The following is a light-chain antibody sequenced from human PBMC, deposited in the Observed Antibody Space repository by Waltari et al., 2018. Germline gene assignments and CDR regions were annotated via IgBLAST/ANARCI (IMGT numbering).Light chain of an antibody. J-gene: IGKJ1*01. CDR2: DAS. CDR3: QHYHNWPRT. Sequence: EIVMTQSPATLSVSPGERATLSCRASQSVRSNLAWYQQKPGQAPSLLIYDASTGAAGIPARFSGSGSGTEFTLTISSLQSEDFAVYYCQHYHNWPRTFGQGTKVE. CDR1: QSVRSN. V-gene: IGKV3-15*01.